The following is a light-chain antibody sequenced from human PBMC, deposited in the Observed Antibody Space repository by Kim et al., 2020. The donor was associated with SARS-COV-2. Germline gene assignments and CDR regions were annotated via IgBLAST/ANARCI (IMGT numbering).Light chain of an antibody. V-gene: IGLV2-14*03. J-gene: IGLJ2*01. Sequence: QSALTQPDSVSGSPGQSITISCTGTSSDIGGYNYVSWCQQYLDKAPKLIIYNVNERPSGVSNRFSGSKSGNTASLTISGLQAEDEADYYCSSHTSTSTVVFGGGTQLTVL. CDR2: NVN. CDR3: SSHTSTSTVV. CDR1: SSDIGGYNY.